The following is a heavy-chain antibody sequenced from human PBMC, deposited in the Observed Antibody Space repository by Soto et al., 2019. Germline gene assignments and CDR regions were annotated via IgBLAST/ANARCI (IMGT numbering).Heavy chain of an antibody. Sequence: SVKVSCKASGGTFSSYAISWVRQAPGEGLEWMGGIIPIFGTANYAQKFQGRVTITADESTSTAYMELSSLRSEDTAVYYCAREGGGGGXQYYDFWSGYPGHGMDVWGQGTTVTVSS. D-gene: IGHD3-3*01. CDR2: IIPIFGTA. V-gene: IGHV1-69*13. J-gene: IGHJ6*02. CDR1: GGTFSSYA. CDR3: AREGGGGGXQYYDFWSGYPGHGMDV.